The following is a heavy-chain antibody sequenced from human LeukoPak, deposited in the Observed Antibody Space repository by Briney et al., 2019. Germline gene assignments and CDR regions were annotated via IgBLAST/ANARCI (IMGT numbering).Heavy chain of an antibody. V-gene: IGHV3-11*04. CDR1: GFTFSDYY. J-gene: IGHJ4*02. Sequence: GSLRLSCAASGFTFSDYYMSWIRQAPGKGLEWVSYISSSGSTIYYADSVKGRFTISRDNAKNSLYLQMNSLRDEDTAVYYCARVGYSNYEWAYWGQGTLVTVSS. D-gene: IGHD4-4*01. CDR3: ARVGYSNYEWAY. CDR2: ISSSGSTI.